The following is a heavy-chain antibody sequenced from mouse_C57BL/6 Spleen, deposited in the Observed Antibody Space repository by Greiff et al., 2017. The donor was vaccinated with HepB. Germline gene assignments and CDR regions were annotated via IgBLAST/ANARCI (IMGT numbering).Heavy chain of an antibody. CDR1: GYTFTDYY. V-gene: IGHV1-76*01. CDR2: IYPGSGNT. CDR3: ARNGGSSYFDY. J-gene: IGHJ2*01. Sequence: VQLQQSGAELVRPGASVKLSCKASGYTFTDYYINWVKQRPGQGLEWIARIYPGSGNTYYNEKFKGKATLTAEKSSSTAYMQLSSLTSEDSAVYFCARNGGSSYFDYWGQGTTLTVSS. D-gene: IGHD1-1*01.